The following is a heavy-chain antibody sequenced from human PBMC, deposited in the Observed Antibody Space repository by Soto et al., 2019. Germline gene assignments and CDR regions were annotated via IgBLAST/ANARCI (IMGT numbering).Heavy chain of an antibody. Sequence: QVQLVQSGAEVKKPGASVKFSCKASGYTFRTYPMHWVRQAPGRGLEWMGWINAANGDTGYSRTFQDRVTISRDISASTAYMELSSLRSEDTAVYYCARKDYYGSGIYYFDHWGQGTLVTVSS. V-gene: IGHV1-3*01. CDR3: ARKDYYGSGIYYFDH. CDR1: GYTFRTYP. D-gene: IGHD3-10*01. CDR2: INAANGDT. J-gene: IGHJ4*02.